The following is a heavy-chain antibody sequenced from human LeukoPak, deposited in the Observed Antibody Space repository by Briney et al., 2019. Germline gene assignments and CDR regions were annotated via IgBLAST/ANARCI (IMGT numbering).Heavy chain of an antibody. CDR1: GFTFSSYW. CDR3: ARDSSGYYYPDAFEI. D-gene: IGHD3-22*01. J-gene: IGHJ3*02. V-gene: IGHV3-7*04. Sequence: PGGSLRVSCAASGFTFSSYWMSWVRQAPGKGLEWVANIKQDGSKKYYVDSVKGRFTISRDNAKNSLYLQMNSLRAEDTAVYYCARDSSGYYYPDAFEIWGQGTMVTVSS. CDR2: IKQDGSKK.